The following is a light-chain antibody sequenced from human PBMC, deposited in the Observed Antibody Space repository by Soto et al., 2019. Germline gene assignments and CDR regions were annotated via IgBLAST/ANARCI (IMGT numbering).Light chain of an antibody. CDR2: EVS. V-gene: IGLV2-14*01. CDR1: SSDVGGYHY. J-gene: IGLJ1*01. CDR3: SSYTSGSTLYV. Sequence: QSALTQPASVSGSPGQSITISCTGTSSDVGGYHYVSWYQHHPGKAPKLMIYEVSNRPSGVSNRFSGSKSGNTASLTISGLQAEDEADYYCSSYTSGSTLYVFGTGTKVTVL.